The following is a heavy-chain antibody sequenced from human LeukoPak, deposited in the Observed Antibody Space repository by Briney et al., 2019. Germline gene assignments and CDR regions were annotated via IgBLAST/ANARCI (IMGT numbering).Heavy chain of an antibody. CDR2: INAYNGNT. V-gene: IGHV1-18*01. CDR1: GYTFTSYG. CDR3: ASRRVYDSSGSRDLYFDY. Sequence: ASVNVSCKASGYTFTSYGLSWVRQAPGQGHEWMGWINAYNGNTNYAPKLQDRVTMTTDTSTSTVYMELRSLRSDDTAVYYCASRRVYDSSGSRDLYFDYWGQGTLVTVSS. J-gene: IGHJ4*02. D-gene: IGHD3-22*01.